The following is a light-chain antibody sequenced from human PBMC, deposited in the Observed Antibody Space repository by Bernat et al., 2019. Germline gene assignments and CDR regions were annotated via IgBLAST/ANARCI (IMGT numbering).Light chain of an antibody. J-gene: IGLJ3*02. CDR2: EGN. V-gene: IGLV2-23*01. CDR3: CSYAGSRRM. Sequence: QSALTQPASVSGSPGQSITISCTGTSSNIGSYNFISWFQQHPGQAPKLIIYEGNKRPSGVSSRFSGSESGNTASLPISGLQVEDESHYFCCSYAGSRRMFGGGTKLTVL. CDR1: SSNIGSYNF.